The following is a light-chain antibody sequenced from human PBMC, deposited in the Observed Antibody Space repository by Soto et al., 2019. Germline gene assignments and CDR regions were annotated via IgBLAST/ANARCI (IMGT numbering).Light chain of an antibody. CDR2: GAS. CDR1: QSVSSSY. J-gene: IGKJ4*01. V-gene: IGKV3-20*01. Sequence: EIVLTQSPGTLSLSPGERATLSCRASQSVSSSYLAWYQQKPGQAPMLLIYGASSRATGIPDRFSGSGSGTDFTLTISRLEPEDFAVYYCQQYGSSHTFGGGTKVEIK. CDR3: QQYGSSHT.